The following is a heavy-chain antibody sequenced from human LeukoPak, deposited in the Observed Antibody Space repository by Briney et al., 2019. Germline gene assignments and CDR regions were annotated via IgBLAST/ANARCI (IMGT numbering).Heavy chain of an antibody. CDR3: VSLTTATGESAFDI. Sequence: GVSLRLSCTASRFIFSTYWMHWVRQAPGKGLVWVSSIYTSGTPTRYADSVKGRFTISRDNAKNTLYLQMDSLRAEDTGVYYCVSLTTATGESAFDIWGQGTMVTVSS. V-gene: IGHV3-74*01. CDR1: RFIFSTYW. CDR2: IYTSGTPT. J-gene: IGHJ3*02. D-gene: IGHD4-17*01.